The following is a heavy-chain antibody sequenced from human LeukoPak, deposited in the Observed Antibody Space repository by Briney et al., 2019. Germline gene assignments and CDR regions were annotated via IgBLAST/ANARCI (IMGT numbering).Heavy chain of an antibody. CDR3: ARRGAGRGAFDI. CDR2: INHSGST. J-gene: IGHJ3*02. Sequence: SETLSLTCAVYGGSFSGYYWSWIRQPPGKGLEWIGEINHSGSTNYNPSLKSRVTISVDTSKNQFSLKLSSLTAADTAVYYCARRGAGRGAFDIWGQGTMVTVSS. CDR1: GGSFSGYY. V-gene: IGHV4-34*01. D-gene: IGHD1-26*01.